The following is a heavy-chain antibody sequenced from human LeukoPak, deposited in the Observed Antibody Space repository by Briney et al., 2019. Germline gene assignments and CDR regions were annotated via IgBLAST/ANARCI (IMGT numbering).Heavy chain of an antibody. D-gene: IGHD4-11*01. CDR3: ARESGIWKMTTATTLDY. CDR1: GYTFTGYY. V-gene: IGHV1-2*02. J-gene: IGHJ4*02. CDR2: INPNSGGT. Sequence: ASVKVSCKASGYTFTGYYMHWVRQAPGQGLEWMGWINPNSGGTNYAQKFQGRVTMTRDTSISTAYMELSRLRSDDTAVYYCARESGIWKMTTATTLDYWGQGTLVTVSS.